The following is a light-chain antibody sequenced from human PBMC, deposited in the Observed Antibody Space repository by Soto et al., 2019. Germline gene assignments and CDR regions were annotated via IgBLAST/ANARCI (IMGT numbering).Light chain of an antibody. Sequence: IPLTQSPSSLSASVGDRVTITCRASQGISSYLAWYQQKPGKAPKLLIYAASTLQSGVPSRFSGSGSGTDCTLTISSLQPEDFATYYCHQLNSYPRTFGGGTKVEI. CDR3: HQLNSYPRT. CDR1: QGISSY. CDR2: AAS. V-gene: IGKV1-9*01. J-gene: IGKJ4*01.